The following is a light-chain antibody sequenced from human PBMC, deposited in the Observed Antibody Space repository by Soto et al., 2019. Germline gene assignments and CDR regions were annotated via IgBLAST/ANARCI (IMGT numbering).Light chain of an antibody. CDR2: EGT. J-gene: IGLJ1*01. CDR1: SRDVGSYNL. V-gene: IGLV2-23*01. CDR3: CSYAGSSFYV. Sequence: ECGSRWSPYHQSCTGTSRDVGSYNLVSWYQQHPGKAPKLMIYEGTKRPSGVSNRFSGSKSGNTASLTISGLQAEDEADYYCCSYAGSSFYVFGTGTKVTVL.